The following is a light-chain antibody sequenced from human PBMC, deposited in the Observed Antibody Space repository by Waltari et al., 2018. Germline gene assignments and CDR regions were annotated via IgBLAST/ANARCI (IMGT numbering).Light chain of an antibody. V-gene: IGKV1-5*03. Sequence: TQMTQSPSTLSASVGDRVIFSCRASQSISKWLAWYQQKPGKAPKLLIYKASTLESGVPSRLSGSGSGTEFTLTISSLQPEDLATYYCQQYNSYSLLSFGGGTKVEIK. CDR1: QSISKW. CDR3: QQYNSYSLLS. J-gene: IGKJ4*01. CDR2: KAS.